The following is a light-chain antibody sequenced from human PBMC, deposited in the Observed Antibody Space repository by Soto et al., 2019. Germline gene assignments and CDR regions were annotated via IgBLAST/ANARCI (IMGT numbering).Light chain of an antibody. J-gene: IGLJ1*01. Sequence: QSALTQPASVSGSPGQSIVISCTGTSSDVGAYNYVSWCQQYPGKVPKLMIYDVNNRPSGVSNRFSGSKSGNTASLTISGLQAEDEADYYCCSYTTTDIYVFGTGTKLTVL. CDR1: SSDVGAYNY. CDR2: DVN. V-gene: IGLV2-14*03. CDR3: CSYTTTDIYV.